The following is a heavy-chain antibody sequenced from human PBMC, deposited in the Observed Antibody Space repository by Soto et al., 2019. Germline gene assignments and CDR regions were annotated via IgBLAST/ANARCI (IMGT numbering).Heavy chain of an antibody. CDR1: GFTFSSYG. CDR3: AKDLYYYDSSGLDY. V-gene: IGHV3-30*18. D-gene: IGHD3-22*01. Sequence: GGSLRLSCAASGFTFSSYGMHWVRQAPGKGLEWVAVISYDGSNKYYADSVKGRFTISRDNSKNTLYLQMNSLRAEDTVVYYCAKDLYYYDSSGLDYWGQGTLVTVSS. J-gene: IGHJ4*02. CDR2: ISYDGSNK.